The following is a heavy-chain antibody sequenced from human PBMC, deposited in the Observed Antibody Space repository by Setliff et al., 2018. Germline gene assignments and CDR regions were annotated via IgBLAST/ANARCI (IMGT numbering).Heavy chain of an antibody. D-gene: IGHD3-10*01. Sequence: KPSETLSLTCTVSGDSISNYYWNWIRQPAGKGLEWIGRIYVTESTKCNPSLKSRVTLSIDTSKNQFSLKLSSVTAADAALYYCAASRAYTGAVEEWFLPKTFDFWGQGSPVTVSS. CDR1: GDSISNYY. CDR2: IYVTEST. J-gene: IGHJ4*02. CDR3: AASRAYTGAVEEWFLPKTFDF. V-gene: IGHV4-4*07.